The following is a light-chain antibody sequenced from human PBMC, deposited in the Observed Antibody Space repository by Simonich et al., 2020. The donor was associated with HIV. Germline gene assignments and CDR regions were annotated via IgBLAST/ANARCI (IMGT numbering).Light chain of an antibody. CDR1: QSVGSN. CDR2: GAS. V-gene: IGKV3-15*01. J-gene: IGKJ1*01. Sequence: EIVMTQSPATLSVSPGERTTLPCRASQSVGSNLAWSQQKPGQAPRLLIYGASTRAPDIPARFSASGSGTEFTLTISSMQSEDFAVYYCQQYNNWPRTFGQGTKVEIK. CDR3: QQYNNWPRT.